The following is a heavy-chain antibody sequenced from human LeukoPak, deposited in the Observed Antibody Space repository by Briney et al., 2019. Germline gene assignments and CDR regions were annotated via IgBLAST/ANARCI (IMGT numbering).Heavy chain of an antibody. J-gene: IGHJ4*02. V-gene: IGHV3-23*01. CDR2: ISGDGGIT. D-gene: IGHD3-10*01. CDR3: AKCAWFGDVPGGGY. Sequence: GGSLRLSCAASGFTFSSHAMSWVRQTPGKGLEWVSAISGDGGITYYAASVKGRFTISRDNSKNTLYLQMNSLRAEDTALYYCAKCAWFGDVPGGGYWGQGILVTVSS. CDR1: GFTFSSHA.